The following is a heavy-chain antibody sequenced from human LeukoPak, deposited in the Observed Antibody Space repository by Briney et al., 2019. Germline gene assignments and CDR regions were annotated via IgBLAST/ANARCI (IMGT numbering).Heavy chain of an antibody. CDR2: INAGNGNT. V-gene: IGHV1-3*01. D-gene: IGHD2-2*02. Sequence: TSVTVSCKASGYTFTSYAMHWVRQPPGQRLEWMGWINAGNGNTKYSQKFQGRVTITRDTSASTAYMELSSLRSEDTAVYYCARGRYCSSASCYTPTIPRFDPWGQGTLVTVSS. J-gene: IGHJ5*02. CDR3: ARGRYCSSASCYTPTIPRFDP. CDR1: GYTFTSYA.